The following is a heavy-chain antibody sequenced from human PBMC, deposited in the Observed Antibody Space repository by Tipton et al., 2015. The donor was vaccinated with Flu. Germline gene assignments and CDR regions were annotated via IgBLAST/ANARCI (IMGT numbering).Heavy chain of an antibody. CDR2: INQDGSEK. Sequence: SLRLSCAASGFTFSTFWMSWVRQAPGKGLEWVANINQDGSEKYYVDSVKGRFTISRDKAKNSLYLQMNSLRAEDTAVYYCAREEGHYYDPSGFFDYWGQGTLVTASS. J-gene: IGHJ4*02. CDR1: GFTFSTFW. D-gene: IGHD3-22*01. V-gene: IGHV3-7*01. CDR3: AREEGHYYDPSGFFDY.